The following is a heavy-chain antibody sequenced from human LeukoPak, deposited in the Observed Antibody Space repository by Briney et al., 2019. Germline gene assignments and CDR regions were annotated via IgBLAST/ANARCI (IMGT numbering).Heavy chain of an antibody. CDR3: AKEPRYYYYMDV. V-gene: IGHV3-30*02. Sequence: PGGSLRLSCAASGLTFSSYGMLWVRQAPGKGLEWVAFIRYDGSNKYYADSVKGRFTISRDNSKNTLYLQMNSMRAEDTAVYYCAKEPRYYYYMDVWGKGTTVTVSS. CDR2: IRYDGSNK. J-gene: IGHJ6*03. CDR1: GLTFSSYG.